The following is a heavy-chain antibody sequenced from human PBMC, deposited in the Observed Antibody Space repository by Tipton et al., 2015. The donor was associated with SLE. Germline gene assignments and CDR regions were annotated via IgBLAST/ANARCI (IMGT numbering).Heavy chain of an antibody. CDR1: GFTFSNYA. V-gene: IGHV3-30*04. Sequence: SLRLSCAASGFTFSNYAIHWVRQAPGKGLEWVADFSYDGISKNYADSVKGRFTVSRDNSKNTLYLQMNRLKVEDTAMHYCARDRAIDDAFDIWGQGTMVTVSS. J-gene: IGHJ3*02. CDR3: ARDRAIDDAFDI. CDR2: FSYDGISK.